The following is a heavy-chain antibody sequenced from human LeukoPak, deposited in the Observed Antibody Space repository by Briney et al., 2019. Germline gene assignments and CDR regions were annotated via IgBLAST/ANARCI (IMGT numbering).Heavy chain of an antibody. V-gene: IGHV3-74*01. Sequence: GGSLRLSCAASGFAFSRYWMHWVRQAPGKGLAWVSRINSDGRSAVYADSVKGRFTISRDNAKNTLYLQVDSLRAEDTAVYYCTRVSTTDDYWGQGTLVTVSS. D-gene: IGHD2/OR15-2a*01. CDR3: TRVSTTDDY. CDR1: GFAFSRYW. CDR2: INSDGRSA. J-gene: IGHJ4*02.